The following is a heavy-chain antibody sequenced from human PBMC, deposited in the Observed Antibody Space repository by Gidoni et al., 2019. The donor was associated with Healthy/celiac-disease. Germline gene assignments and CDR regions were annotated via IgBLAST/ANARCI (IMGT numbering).Heavy chain of an antibody. J-gene: IGHJ4*02. CDR3: ASRRIAVAGSSPLRTRAIDY. V-gene: IGHV4-34*01. D-gene: IGHD6-19*01. CDR2: INHSGST. Sequence: QVQLQQWGAGLLKPSETLSLTCAVYGGSFSGYYWSWIRQPPGKGLEWIGEINHSGSTNYNPSLKSRVTISVDTSKNQFSLKLSSVTAADTAVYYCASRRIAVAGSSPLRTRAIDYWGQGTLVTVSS. CDR1: GGSFSGYY.